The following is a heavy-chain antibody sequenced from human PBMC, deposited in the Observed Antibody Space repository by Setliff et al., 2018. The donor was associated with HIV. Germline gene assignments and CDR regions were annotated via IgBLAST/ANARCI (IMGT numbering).Heavy chain of an antibody. V-gene: IGHV1-46*01. CDR3: ARALPLITVVFSWRWFDP. D-gene: IGHD3-16*01. J-gene: IGHJ5*02. CDR2: INPSGGST. Sequence: ASVKVSCKASGGTFRSYAFSWVRQAPGQGLEWMGRINPSGGSTSYAQKFQGRVTMTRDTSTSTVYMELSSLRSEDTAVYYCARALPLITVVFSWRWFDPWGQGTLVTVSS. CDR1: GGTFRSYA.